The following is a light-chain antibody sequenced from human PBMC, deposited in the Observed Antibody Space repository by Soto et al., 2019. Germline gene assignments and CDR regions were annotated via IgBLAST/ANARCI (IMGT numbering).Light chain of an antibody. CDR3: QQDLRPPLT. J-gene: IGKJ3*01. Sequence: DMPMTPSPSSLSASLGDTVTLXXRSSQSVDNYLKWYQQKPGKAPGVXIYAASTLQSGVPSRFSASGAGTDFTLTISSLQPEDFATYYCQQDLRPPLTFGPGTKVDIK. CDR2: AAS. CDR1: QSVDNY. V-gene: IGKV1-39*01.